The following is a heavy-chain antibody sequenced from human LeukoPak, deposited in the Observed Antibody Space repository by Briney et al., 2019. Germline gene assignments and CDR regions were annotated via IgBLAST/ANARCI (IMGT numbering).Heavy chain of an antibody. V-gene: IGHV3-20*04. CDR2: INWNGDKI. J-gene: IGHJ3*02. CDR1: GFMFDEYD. D-gene: IGHD1-26*01. Sequence: GGSLRLSCAASGFMFDEYDMNWVRQAPGKGLEWVSGINWNGDKIDYADSVKGRFTISRDNAKNSLYLQMNSLRVEDTALYYCARDRQELLAFDIWGQGTMVTVSS. CDR3: ARDRQELLAFDI.